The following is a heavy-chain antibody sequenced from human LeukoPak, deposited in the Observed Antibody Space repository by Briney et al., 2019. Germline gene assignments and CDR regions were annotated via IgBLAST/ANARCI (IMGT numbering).Heavy chain of an antibody. CDR3: ARSWYGMDV. Sequence: GASVKVSCKAPGYPFTASYMQWARQAPGQGLEWMGRINPSNGDTDFQQKFQGRVTMTRDTSITTVYMELSRLTSDDTAVYYCARSWYGMDVWGQGTTVTVSS. CDR1: GYPFTASY. CDR2: INPSNGDT. J-gene: IGHJ6*02. V-gene: IGHV1-2*06.